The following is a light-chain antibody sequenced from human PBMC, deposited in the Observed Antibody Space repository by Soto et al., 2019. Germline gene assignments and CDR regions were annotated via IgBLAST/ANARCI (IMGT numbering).Light chain of an antibody. Sequence: QSVLTQPASVSWSPGQSITISCIGTSSDIGAYDHVAWFQQFPGKTPKLVIYSVSNRPSGVSYRFSGSKSGNTASLTISGLQADDEADYYCISYTVSRSYVFGPGTKVTV. V-gene: IGLV2-14*01. J-gene: IGLJ1*01. CDR3: ISYTVSRSYV. CDR2: SVS. CDR1: SSDIGAYDH.